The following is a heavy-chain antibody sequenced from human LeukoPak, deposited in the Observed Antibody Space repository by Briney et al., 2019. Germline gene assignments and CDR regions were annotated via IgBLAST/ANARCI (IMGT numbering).Heavy chain of an antibody. Sequence: GRSLRLSCAASGFTFSTYGMHWVRQAPTKGLEWVAIISYDGSNKHYADSVKGRFTISRDNSKNTLYLQMNSLRAEDTAVYYCAKDVRHYEFSFEYWGQGTLVTVPS. D-gene: IGHD3-3*01. V-gene: IGHV3-30*18. CDR2: ISYDGSNK. J-gene: IGHJ4*02. CDR3: AKDVRHYEFSFEY. CDR1: GFTFSTYG.